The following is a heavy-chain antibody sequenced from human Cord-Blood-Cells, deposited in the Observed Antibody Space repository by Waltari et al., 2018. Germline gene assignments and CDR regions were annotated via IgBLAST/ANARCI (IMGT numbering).Heavy chain of an antibody. V-gene: IGHV4-34*01. J-gene: IGHJ4*02. CDR2: INHSGRP. D-gene: IGHD6-13*01. Sequence: QVQLQQWGAGLLKPSETLSLTCAVYGGSFSGYYWSWIRQPPGKGLEWIGEINHSGRPNYNPSLKSRVTIAVDTSKNQFSLKLSSVTAADTAVYYCARVGLGYSSSWKAEKDYWGQGTLVTVSS. CDR1: GGSFSGYY. CDR3: ARVGLGYSSSWKAEKDY.